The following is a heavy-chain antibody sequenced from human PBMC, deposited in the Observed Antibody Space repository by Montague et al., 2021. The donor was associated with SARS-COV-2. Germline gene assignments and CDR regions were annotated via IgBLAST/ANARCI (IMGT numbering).Heavy chain of an antibody. V-gene: IGHV4-59*12. Sequence: SETLSLTCTVSGGSISNFYWTWIRSPPGKGLDWIGSISYTGSTNYNPSLKSRVAISVDTSKNQFSLKLTSVTAADTAFCYCARINPTGVDFWGQGTLVTVSS. CDR3: ARINPTGVDF. CDR1: GGSISNFY. D-gene: IGHD1-14*01. CDR2: ISYTGST. J-gene: IGHJ4*02.